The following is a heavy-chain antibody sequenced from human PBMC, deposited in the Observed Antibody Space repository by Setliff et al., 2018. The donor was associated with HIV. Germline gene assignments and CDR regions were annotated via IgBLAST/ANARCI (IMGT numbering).Heavy chain of an antibody. Sequence: PSETLSLTCTVSGGSISRYFWNWIRQPPGKGLEWIGYLDTRGRAIYNPSLESRVAIWMDTSKNQFSLRVNSVTAADTAVYYCARSLVPSGYYYGRHAFDIWGQGTKVTVSS. CDR1: GGSISRYF. D-gene: IGHD3-22*01. V-gene: IGHV4-4*08. CDR3: ARSLVPSGYYYGRHAFDI. CDR2: LDTRGRA. J-gene: IGHJ3*02.